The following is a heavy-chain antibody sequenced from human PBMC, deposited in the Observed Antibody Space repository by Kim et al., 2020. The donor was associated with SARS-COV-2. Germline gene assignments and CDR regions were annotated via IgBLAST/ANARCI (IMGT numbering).Heavy chain of an antibody. V-gene: IGHV1-8*01. CDR2: MNPNSGNT. D-gene: IGHD2-15*01. CDR1: GYTFTSYD. Sequence: ASVKVSCKASGYTFTSYDINWVRQATGQGLEWMGWMNPNSGNTGYAQKFQGRVTMTRNTSISTAYMELSSLRSEDTAVYYCARGSHKNIVVVVAATRAYYYYGMDVWGQGTTVTVS. J-gene: IGHJ6*02. CDR3: ARGSHKNIVVVVAATRAYYYYGMDV.